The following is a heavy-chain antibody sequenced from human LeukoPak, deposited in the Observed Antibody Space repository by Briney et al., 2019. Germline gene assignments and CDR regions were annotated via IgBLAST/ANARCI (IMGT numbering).Heavy chain of an antibody. CDR3: ARGPYSYDSSGAFDI. CDR1: GDSISSGDYY. J-gene: IGHJ3*02. CDR2: ISSSGST. Sequence: SETLSLACTVSGDSISSGDYYWSWIRQPAGKGLEWIGRISSSGSTNYNPSLKSRVTISVDTSKNQFSLKLSSVTAADTAVYFCARGPYSYDSSGAFDIWGQGTMVTVSS. D-gene: IGHD3-22*01. V-gene: IGHV4-61*02.